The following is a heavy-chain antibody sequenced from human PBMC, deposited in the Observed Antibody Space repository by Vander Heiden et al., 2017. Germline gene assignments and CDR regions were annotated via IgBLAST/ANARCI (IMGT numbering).Heavy chain of an antibody. CDR2: INAGNGNT. Sequence: QVQIVQVGAEVKKPGASVEAYCKASGYTFTRYAMHWVRQAPGQRPGWMGWINAGNGNTKYSQKFQGRFTVTMDTAASTAYMYLSIRISEDTAVYFYARDLSMLMDSIEYFFDYWGQGTLVTVSS. V-gene: IGHV1-3*01. J-gene: IGHJ4*02. CDR3: ARDLSMLMDSIEYFFDY. D-gene: IGHD3-10*02. CDR1: GYTFTRYA.